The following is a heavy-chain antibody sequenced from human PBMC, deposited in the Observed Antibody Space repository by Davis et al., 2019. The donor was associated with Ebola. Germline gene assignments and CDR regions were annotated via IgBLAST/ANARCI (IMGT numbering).Heavy chain of an antibody. J-gene: IGHJ4*02. CDR2: ISGSAGGGST. Sequence: GGSLRLSCAASGFTFSSYAMSWVRQAPGKGLEWVSAISGSAGGGSTYYADSVKGRFTISRDNSKNTLYLQMNSLRAEDTAVYYCATQLWDSDYWGQGVLVGVFS. V-gene: IGHV3-23*01. CDR1: GFTFSSYA. CDR3: ATQLWDSDY. D-gene: IGHD2-21*01.